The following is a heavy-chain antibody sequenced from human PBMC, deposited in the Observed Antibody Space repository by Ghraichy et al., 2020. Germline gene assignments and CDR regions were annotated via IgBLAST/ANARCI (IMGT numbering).Heavy chain of an antibody. J-gene: IGHJ4*02. CDR1: GFTFSDYW. CDR2: IKQDGSEK. V-gene: IGHV3-7*01. D-gene: IGHD1-26*01. Sequence: GESLNISCAASGFTFSDYWVLWVRQAPGKGLEWVANIKQDGSEKYYVDSVKGRFTISRDNAKNSLYLQMHSLTAEDTAVYYCAKYGPSGSYTSFDCWGQGTLVTVSS. CDR3: AKYGPSGSYTSFDC.